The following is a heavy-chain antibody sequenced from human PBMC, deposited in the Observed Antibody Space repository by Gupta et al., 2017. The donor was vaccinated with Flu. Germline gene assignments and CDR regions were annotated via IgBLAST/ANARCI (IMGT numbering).Heavy chain of an antibody. J-gene: IGHJ5*02. Sequence: QVQLVQSGAEVKQPGSSVKVSCKASGGVFSNSAISWVRQAPGQGLEWMGGIIAIFGSASYAQKCQDRVTITADESTSTAYLELTGLRSEDTAVYYCALEFCRGGNCILSYNWFDPWGQGTLVTVSS. CDR3: ALEFCRGGNCILSYNWFDP. CDR2: IIAIFGSA. CDR1: GGVFSNSA. D-gene: IGHD2-15*01. V-gene: IGHV1-69*01.